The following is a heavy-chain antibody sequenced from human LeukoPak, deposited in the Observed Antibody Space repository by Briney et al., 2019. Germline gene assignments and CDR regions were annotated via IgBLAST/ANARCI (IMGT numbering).Heavy chain of an antibody. J-gene: IGHJ4*02. V-gene: IGHV3-48*03. Sequence: PGGSLRLSCAASGFPFSGYALHWVRQAPGKGLEWVSYISSSGSTIYYADSVKGRFTISRDNAKNSLYLQMNSLRAEDTAVYYCARGDILTGFDYWGQGTLVTVSS. D-gene: IGHD3-9*01. CDR2: ISSSGSTI. CDR1: GFPFSGYA. CDR3: ARGDILTGFDY.